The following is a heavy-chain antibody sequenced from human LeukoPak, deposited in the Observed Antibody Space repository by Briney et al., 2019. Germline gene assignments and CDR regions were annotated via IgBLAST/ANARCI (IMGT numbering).Heavy chain of an antibody. Sequence: ASVKVSCKASGYTFTGYYMHWVRQAPGQGLEWMGWINHNSGGTNYAQKFQGRVTMTRDTSISTAYMELSRLRSDDTAVYYCARSITMMVVVVDAFDIWGQGTMVTVSS. J-gene: IGHJ3*02. CDR1: GYTFTGYY. V-gene: IGHV1-2*02. CDR3: ARSITMMVVVVDAFDI. CDR2: INHNSGGT. D-gene: IGHD3-22*01.